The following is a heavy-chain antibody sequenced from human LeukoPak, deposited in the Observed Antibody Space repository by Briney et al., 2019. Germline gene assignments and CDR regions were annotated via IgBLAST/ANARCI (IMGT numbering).Heavy chain of an antibody. CDR2: IHPEGNEK. CDR3: ARGDAFSGDH. J-gene: IGHJ4*02. CDR1: GFTFSDFW. Sequence: PGGSLRLSCAVSGFTFSDFWMRWVRQAPGRGLEWVANIHPEGNEKYHVESVKGRFTISRDNAKNSLFLQMNGLRVEDTAVYYCARGDAFSGDHWGQGTLVTVSS. V-gene: IGHV3-7*04.